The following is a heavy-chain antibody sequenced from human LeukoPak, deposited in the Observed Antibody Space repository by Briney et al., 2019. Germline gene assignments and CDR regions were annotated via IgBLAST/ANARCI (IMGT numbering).Heavy chain of an antibody. V-gene: IGHV3-53*01. J-gene: IGHJ4*02. Sequence: GGSLRLSCAASGFTVSSNFMSWVRQAPGKGLECVSVIYSRGGTYYADSVQGRLTISRDASKNTLFLQMNSLRADDTAVYYCARKTDSSGSGDYWGQGTLVTVSS. CDR1: GFTVSSNF. CDR2: IYSRGGT. CDR3: ARKTDSSGSGDY. D-gene: IGHD3-22*01.